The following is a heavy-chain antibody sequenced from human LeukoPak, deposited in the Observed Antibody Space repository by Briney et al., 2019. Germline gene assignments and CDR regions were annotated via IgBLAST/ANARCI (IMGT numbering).Heavy chain of an antibody. CDR1: GYTFTGYY. V-gene: IGHV1-2*04. CDR3: ARVARRAAGWFDP. Sequence: ASVKVSCRASGYTFTGYYMHWVRQAPGQGLEWMGWINPNSGGTNYAQKFQGWVTMTRDTSISTAYMELSRLRSDDTAVYYCARVARRAAGWFDPWGQGTLVTVSS. CDR2: INPNSGGT. J-gene: IGHJ5*02.